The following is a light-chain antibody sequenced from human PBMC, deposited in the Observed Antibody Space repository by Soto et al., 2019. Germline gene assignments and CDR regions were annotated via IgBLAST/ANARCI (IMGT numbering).Light chain of an antibody. V-gene: IGKV4-1*01. CDR3: MQGIQRPPT. CDR1: QSVLYSSNNKNY. CDR2: WAS. Sequence: DIVMTQSPDSLAVSLGERATINCKSSQSVLYSSNNKNYLAWYQQKPGQPPKLLIYWASTRESGVPDRFSGSGSGTDFTLTISRVEAEDVGIYYCMQGIQRPPTFGPGTKVDIK. J-gene: IGKJ3*01.